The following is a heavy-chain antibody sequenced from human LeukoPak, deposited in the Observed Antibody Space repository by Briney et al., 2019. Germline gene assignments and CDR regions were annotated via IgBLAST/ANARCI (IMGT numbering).Heavy chain of an antibody. J-gene: IGHJ3*02. CDR1: DDSISRYY. Sequence: SQTLSLSCNVSDDSISRYYWSWIRQPPGKGLEWIGEINHSGSTNYNPSLKSRVTISVDTSKNQYSLKLSSVTAADTAVYYCARMPILREGGGTFDIWGQGTMVTVSS. D-gene: IGHD1-26*01. CDR3: ARMPILREGGGTFDI. CDR2: INHSGST. V-gene: IGHV4-34*01.